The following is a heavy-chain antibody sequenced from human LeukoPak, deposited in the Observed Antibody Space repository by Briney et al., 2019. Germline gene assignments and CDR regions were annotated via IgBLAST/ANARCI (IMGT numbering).Heavy chain of an antibody. J-gene: IGHJ4*02. D-gene: IGHD3-10*01. Sequence: PGGSLRLSCAASGFTFSSYWMHWVRQAPGKGLVWDSRINSDGSSTNYADSVKGRFTISRDNAKNTLYLQMNSLRAEDTAVYYCARGGSGSYYDYFDYWGQGTLVTVSS. CDR3: ARGGSGSYYDYFDY. CDR1: GFTFSSYW. CDR2: INSDGSST. V-gene: IGHV3-74*01.